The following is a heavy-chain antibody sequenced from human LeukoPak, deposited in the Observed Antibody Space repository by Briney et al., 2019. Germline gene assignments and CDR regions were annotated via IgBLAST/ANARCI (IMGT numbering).Heavy chain of an antibody. D-gene: IGHD6-19*01. CDR2: ISGSGGST. V-gene: IGHV3-23*01. Sequence: GGSLRLSCAASGFTFSSYAMSWVRQAPGKGLEWVSAISGSGGSTYYADSVKGRFTIFRDNSKNTLYLQMNSLRAEDTAVYYCAKLAVAGTDRYYFDYWGQGTLVTVSS. CDR3: AKLAVAGTDRYYFDY. CDR1: GFTFSSYA. J-gene: IGHJ4*02.